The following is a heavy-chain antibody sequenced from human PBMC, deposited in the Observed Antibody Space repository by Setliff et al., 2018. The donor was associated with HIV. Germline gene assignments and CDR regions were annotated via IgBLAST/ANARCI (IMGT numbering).Heavy chain of an antibody. D-gene: IGHD2-15*01. CDR3: ARDFHVLGYCSADSCPYDASDV. CDR1: GYTLTELS. J-gene: IGHJ3*01. CDR2: FDPEDGET. V-gene: IGHV1-24*01. Sequence: ASVKVSCKVSGYTLTELSMHWVRQAPGKGLEWMGGFDPEDGETIYAQKFQGRVTITADKSTTTTYMELSSLRSDDTAIYYCARDFHVLGYCSADSCPYDASDVWGQGTMVTVSS.